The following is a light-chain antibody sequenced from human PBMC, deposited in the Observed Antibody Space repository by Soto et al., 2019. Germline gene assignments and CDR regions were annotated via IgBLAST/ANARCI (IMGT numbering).Light chain of an antibody. V-gene: IGKV3-20*01. Sequence: EIVLTQSPGTLSLSPGERAILSCRASHSVSSSYLAWYQQKPDQAPRLLIYGASSRATGIPDRFSGSGSGTDFTLTISRLEPEDFAVYYCQQYGSSPPITFGQGTRLEIK. J-gene: IGKJ5*01. CDR1: HSVSSSY. CDR2: GAS. CDR3: QQYGSSPPIT.